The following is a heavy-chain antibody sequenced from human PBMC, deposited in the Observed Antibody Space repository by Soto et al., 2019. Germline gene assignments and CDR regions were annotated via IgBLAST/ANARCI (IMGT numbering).Heavy chain of an antibody. D-gene: IGHD3-22*01. CDR1: GGTFSSYD. Sequence: QVQLVQSGAEVKKPGSSVKVSCKASGGTFSSYDISWVRQAPGQGLEWMGGIIPIFGTANYAQKLQGRVTFTADESTNTAYMELSSLRSEDTAVYYCTRDRGRRYNDGRGYYYSAYWGQGTLVTVSS. CDR3: TRDRGRRYNDGRGYYYSAY. CDR2: IIPIFGTA. V-gene: IGHV1-69*01. J-gene: IGHJ4*02.